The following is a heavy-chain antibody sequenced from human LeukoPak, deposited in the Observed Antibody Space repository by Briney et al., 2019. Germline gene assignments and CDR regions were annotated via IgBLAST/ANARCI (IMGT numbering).Heavy chain of an antibody. J-gene: IGHJ5*02. CDR3: ARDQYYDYVWGSYRPNWFDP. Sequence: ASVKVSRKASGYTFTSYGISWVRQAPGQGLEWMGWISAYNGNTNYAQKLQGRATMTTDTSTSTAYMELRSLRSDDTAVYYCARDQYYDYVWGSYRPNWFDPWGQGTLVTVSS. V-gene: IGHV1-18*01. D-gene: IGHD3-16*02. CDR2: ISAYNGNT. CDR1: GYTFTSYG.